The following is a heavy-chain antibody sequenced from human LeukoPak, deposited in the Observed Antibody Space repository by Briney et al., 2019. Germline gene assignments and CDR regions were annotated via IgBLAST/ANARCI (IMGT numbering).Heavy chain of an antibody. D-gene: IGHD6-6*01. J-gene: IGHJ6*03. CDR1: GFTFSSYW. Sequence: PGGSLRLSCAASGFTFSSYWMSWVRQAPGKGLEWVANIKQDGSEKYYVDSVKGRFTISRDNAKNSLYLQMNSLRAEDTAVYYCARDGGSSSSRHYYYYMDVWGKGTTVTVS. V-gene: IGHV3-7*01. CDR3: ARDGGSSSSRHYYYYMDV. CDR2: IKQDGSEK.